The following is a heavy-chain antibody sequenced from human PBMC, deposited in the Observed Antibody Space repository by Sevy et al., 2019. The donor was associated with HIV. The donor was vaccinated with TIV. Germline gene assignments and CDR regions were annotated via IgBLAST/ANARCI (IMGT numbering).Heavy chain of an antibody. CDR3: AKDRLDSGYYLPETPTYYYYYGMDV. Sequence: GGSLRLSCAASGFTFSSYAMSWVRQAPGKGLEWVSAISGSGGSTYYADSVKGRFTISRDNSKNTLYLQMNSLRAEDTAVYYCAKDRLDSGYYLPETPTYYYYYGMDVWGQGTTVTVSS. CDR1: GFTFSSYA. D-gene: IGHD5-12*01. J-gene: IGHJ6*02. V-gene: IGHV3-23*01. CDR2: ISGSGGST.